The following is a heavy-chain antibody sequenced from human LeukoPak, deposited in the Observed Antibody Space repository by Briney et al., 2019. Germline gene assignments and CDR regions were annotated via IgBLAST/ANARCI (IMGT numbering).Heavy chain of an antibody. D-gene: IGHD2-8*01. Sequence: PSETLSLTCAVYGGSFSGYYWSWIRQPPGKGLEWIGEINHSGSTNYNPSLKSRVTISVDTSKNQFSLKLSSVTAADTAVYYCARVPPVTGVSPGLFPSPLRDYWGQGTLVTVSS. V-gene: IGHV4-34*01. J-gene: IGHJ4*02. CDR2: INHSGST. CDR3: ARVPPVTGVSPGLFPSPLRDY. CDR1: GGSFSGYY.